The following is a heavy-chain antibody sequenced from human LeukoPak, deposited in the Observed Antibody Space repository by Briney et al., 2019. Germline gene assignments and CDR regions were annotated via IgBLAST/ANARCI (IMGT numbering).Heavy chain of an antibody. J-gene: IGHJ4*02. CDR1: GFTFSSYS. CDR2: ISSSSSTI. D-gene: IGHD6-6*01. V-gene: IGHV3-48*01. Sequence: GGSLRLSCAASGFTFSSYSMNWVRQAPGKGLEWVSYISSSSSTIYYADSVKGRFTISRDNAKNSLYLQMNSLRAEDTAVYYCARGRYSSSSGVFDYWGQGTLVTVSS. CDR3: ARGRYSSSSGVFDY.